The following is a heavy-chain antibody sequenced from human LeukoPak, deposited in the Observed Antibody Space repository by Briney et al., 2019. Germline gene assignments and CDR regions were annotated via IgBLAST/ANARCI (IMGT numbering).Heavy chain of an antibody. CDR1: GFTFSDYY. Sequence: GGSLRLSCAASGFTFSDYYMSGIRQAPGKGLEWVSYISSSSSSYTNYADSVKGRFTISRDNAKNSLYLQMNSLRAEDTAVYYCARGGYSGYDWVDYWGQGTLVTVSS. CDR2: ISSSSSSYT. V-gene: IGHV3-11*05. D-gene: IGHD5-12*01. J-gene: IGHJ4*02. CDR3: ARGGYSGYDWVDY.